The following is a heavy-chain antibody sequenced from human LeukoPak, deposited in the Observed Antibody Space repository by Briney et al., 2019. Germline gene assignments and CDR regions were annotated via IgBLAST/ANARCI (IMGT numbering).Heavy chain of an antibody. CDR3: ATGVAGFHRDDY. CDR1: GYTLTELS. V-gene: IGHV1-24*01. CDR2: FDPEDGET. J-gene: IGHJ4*02. D-gene: IGHD3-10*01. Sequence: ASVKVSCKVSGYTLTELSMHWVRQAPGKGLEWMGGFDPEDGETIYAQKFQGRVTMTEDTSTDTAYMELSSLRSEDTAVYYCATGVAGFHRDDYWGQGTLSPSPQ.